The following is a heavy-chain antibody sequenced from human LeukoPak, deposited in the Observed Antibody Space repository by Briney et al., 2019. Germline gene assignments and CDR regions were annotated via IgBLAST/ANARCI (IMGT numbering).Heavy chain of an antibody. Sequence: SETLSLTCTVSGGSIGSYYWSWIRQPPGKGLEWIGHISYSGSTNYNPSLKSRVTISVDTSKNQFSLKLSSVTAADTAVYYCARGGSGYALNWFDPWGQGTLGNVSS. CDR3: ARGGSGYALNWFDP. D-gene: IGHD5-12*01. J-gene: IGHJ5*02. CDR1: GGSIGSYY. V-gene: IGHV4-59*01. CDR2: ISYSGST.